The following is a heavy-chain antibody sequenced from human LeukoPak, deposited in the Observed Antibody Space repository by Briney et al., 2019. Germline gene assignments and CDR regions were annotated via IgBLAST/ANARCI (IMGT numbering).Heavy chain of an antibody. CDR3: ARVNYDFWSPNY. D-gene: IGHD3-3*01. CDR1: GGSISSSSYY. Sequence: SETLSLTCTVSGGSISSSSYYWGWIRQPPGKGLEWIGNIYYSGSTYYNPSLKSRVTISVDTSKNQFSLKLSSVTAADTAVYYCARVNYDFWSPNYWGQGTLVTVSS. V-gene: IGHV4-39*07. J-gene: IGHJ4*02. CDR2: IYYSGST.